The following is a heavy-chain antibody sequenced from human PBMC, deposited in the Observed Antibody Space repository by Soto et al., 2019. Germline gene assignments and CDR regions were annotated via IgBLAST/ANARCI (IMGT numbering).Heavy chain of an antibody. D-gene: IGHD1-7*01. V-gene: IGHV1-69*01. Sequence: QVQLVQSGAEVKKPRSSVKVSCKASGGTFSSYAISWVRQAPGQVLEWMGGIIPIFGTANYGQKFQGRVTITADESTSTAYMELSSLRSEDTAVYYCSGLYNWNYAGIPVWGQGTTVTVSS. CDR3: SGLYNWNYAGIPV. J-gene: IGHJ6*02. CDR1: GGTFSSYA. CDR2: IIPIFGTA.